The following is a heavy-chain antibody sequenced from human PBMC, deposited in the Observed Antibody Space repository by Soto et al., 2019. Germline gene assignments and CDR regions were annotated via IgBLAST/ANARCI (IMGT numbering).Heavy chain of an antibody. CDR2: IYPGDSDT. CDR1: GDGFTTYW. V-gene: IGHV5-51*01. Sequence: PGEPLKISCKGSGDGFTTYWIGWVRQMPGKGLEWMGIIYPGDSDTRYSPSFEGQVTISVDKSISTAYLQWSSLKASDTGMYYCARDSGSPDPYYYYATDVWGQGTTVTVSS. D-gene: IGHD1-26*01. J-gene: IGHJ6*02. CDR3: ARDSGSPDPYYYYATDV.